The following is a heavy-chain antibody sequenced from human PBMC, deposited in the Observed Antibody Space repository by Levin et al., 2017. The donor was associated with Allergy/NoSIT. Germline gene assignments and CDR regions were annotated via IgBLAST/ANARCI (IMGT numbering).Heavy chain of an antibody. CDR2: ISESGGTT. D-gene: IGHD2-15*01. CDR3: AKGSYCSAGTCYARLGN. V-gene: IGHV3-23*01. CDR1: GFTFSSDV. J-gene: IGHJ4*02. Sequence: LSLTCAAPGFTFSSDVMSWVRQAPGKGLEWVSGISESGGTTYYADSVKGRFTISRDNSKNTLYLEMNSLRAEDTAVYYCAKGSYCSAGTCYARLGNWGQGTLVTVSS.